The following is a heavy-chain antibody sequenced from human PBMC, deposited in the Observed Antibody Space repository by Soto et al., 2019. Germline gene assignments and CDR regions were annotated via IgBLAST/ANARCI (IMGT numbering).Heavy chain of an antibody. D-gene: IGHD6-19*01. CDR1: GYTFNTYG. V-gene: IGHV1-18*01. CDR3: ARDRAPSSGWYDWFDP. J-gene: IGHJ5*02. Sequence: ASVKVSCKTSGYTFNTYGINWVRQAPGQGLELMGWISAYDGKTTYAEKFQGRVTMTRDTSTSTVYMELSSLRSEDTAVYYCARDRAPSSGWYDWFDPWGQGTLVTVSS. CDR2: ISAYDGKT.